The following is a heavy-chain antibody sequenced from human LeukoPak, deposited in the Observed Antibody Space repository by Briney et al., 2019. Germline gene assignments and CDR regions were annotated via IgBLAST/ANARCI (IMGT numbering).Heavy chain of an antibody. J-gene: IGHJ4*02. Sequence: SQTLSLTCTVSGGSISSGSYYWSWIRQPAGKGLEWIGRIYTSGSTNYNPSLKSRVTISVDTSKNPFSLKLSSVTAADTAVYYCARTAGENQLDYWGQGTLVTVSS. CDR3: ARTAGENQLDY. D-gene: IGHD7-27*01. CDR2: IYTSGST. V-gene: IGHV4-61*02. CDR1: GGSISSGSYY.